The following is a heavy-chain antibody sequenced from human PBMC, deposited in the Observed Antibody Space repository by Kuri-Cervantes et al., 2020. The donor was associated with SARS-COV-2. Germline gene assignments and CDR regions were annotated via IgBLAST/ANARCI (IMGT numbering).Heavy chain of an antibody. D-gene: IGHD3-10*01. CDR1: GGSLSGYY. CDR2: IYYSGST. Sequence: SCTVSGGSLSGYYWSWIRQPPGKGLEWIGYIYYSGSTYYNPSLKSRVTISVDTSKNQFSLKLSSVTAADTAVYYCARDRLGLLWFGEPKRYGMDVWAKGPRSPSP. V-gene: IGHV4-30-4*08. CDR3: ARDRLGLLWFGEPKRYGMDV. J-gene: IGHJ6*02.